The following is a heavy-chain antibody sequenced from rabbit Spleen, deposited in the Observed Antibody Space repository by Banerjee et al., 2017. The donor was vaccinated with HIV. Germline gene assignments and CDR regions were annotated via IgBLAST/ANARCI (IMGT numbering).Heavy chain of an antibody. D-gene: IGHD6-1*01. Sequence: QQQLEESGGGLVKPGGTLTLTCTASGFSFSSSDYMCWVRQAPGKGLEWIACIAGSSSGFTYSATWAKGRFTISKTSSTTVTLQMTSLTAADTATYFCARGDAGYGYALNLWGPGTLVTVS. V-gene: IGHV1S45*01. CDR3: ARGDAGYGYALNL. J-gene: IGHJ4*01. CDR2: IAGSSSGFT. CDR1: GFSFSSSDY.